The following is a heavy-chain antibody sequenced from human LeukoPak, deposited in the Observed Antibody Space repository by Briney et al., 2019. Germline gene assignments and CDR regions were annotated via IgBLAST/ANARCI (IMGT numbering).Heavy chain of an antibody. Sequence: GGSLRLSCAASGFTVSSNYMSWVRQAPGKGLEWVSVIYSGGSTYYADSVKGRFTISRDNSKNTLYLQMNSLRAEDTAVNYCARDIAAAGTYDYWGQGTLVTVSS. CDR3: ARDIAAAGTYDY. CDR1: GFTVSSNY. D-gene: IGHD6-13*01. CDR2: IYSGGST. J-gene: IGHJ4*02. V-gene: IGHV3-66*01.